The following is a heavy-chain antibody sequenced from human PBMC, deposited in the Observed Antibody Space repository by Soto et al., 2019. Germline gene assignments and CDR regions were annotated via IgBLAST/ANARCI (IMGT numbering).Heavy chain of an antibody. J-gene: IGHJ6*02. D-gene: IGHD3-3*01. Sequence: ASVKVSCKASGYTFTGYYMHWVRQAPGQGLEWMGWINPNSGGTNYAQKFQGRVTMARDTSISTAYMELSRLRSDDTAVYYCARSGLEWLLYEISRGGMDVWGQGTTVTVSS. CDR3: ARSGLEWLLYEISRGGMDV. CDR1: GYTFTGYY. V-gene: IGHV1-2*02. CDR2: INPNSGGT.